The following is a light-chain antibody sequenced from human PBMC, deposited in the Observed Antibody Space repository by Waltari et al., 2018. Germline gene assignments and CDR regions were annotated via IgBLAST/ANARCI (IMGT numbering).Light chain of an antibody. CDR3: QQSYSTPPT. J-gene: IGKJ1*01. Sequence: DIQMTQSPSSLSASVGDRVTITCRASQSISSYLNWYQQKPGKAPKLLIYAASSLQSGVTSRFSGSGSGTDFTLSISRLQPEDFATYYCQQSYSTPPTFGQGTKVEIK. CDR1: QSISSY. V-gene: IGKV1-39*01. CDR2: AAS.